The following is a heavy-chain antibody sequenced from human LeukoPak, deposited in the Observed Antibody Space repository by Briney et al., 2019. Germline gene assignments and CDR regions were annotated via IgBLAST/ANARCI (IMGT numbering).Heavy chain of an antibody. Sequence: SVKVSCKAPGGTFSSYAISWVRQAPGQGLEWMGRIIPILGIANYAQKFQGRVTITADKSTSTAYMELSSLRSEDTAVYYCARDLQIRAAISWFDPWGQGTLVTVSS. D-gene: IGHD2-2*02. CDR1: GGTFSSYA. CDR3: ARDLQIRAAISWFDP. CDR2: IIPILGIA. V-gene: IGHV1-69*04. J-gene: IGHJ5*02.